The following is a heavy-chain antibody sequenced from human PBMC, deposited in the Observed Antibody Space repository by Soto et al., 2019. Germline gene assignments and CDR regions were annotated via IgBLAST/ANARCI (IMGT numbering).Heavy chain of an antibody. J-gene: IGHJ5*02. CDR3: AHYVSASPAGWFDP. CDR1: GFSLSTSGEA. V-gene: IGHV2-5*02. CDR2: IYWDDDN. D-gene: IGHD3-10*01. Sequence: QITLKESGPALVKPTQTLTLTCTFSGFSLSTSGEAVGWIRQPPGEALEWLALIYWDDDNSHNPTRKTRLTITMDTSKTRVVLTLTNMDPVDTATYYCAHYVSASPAGWFDPWGQGILVTVSS.